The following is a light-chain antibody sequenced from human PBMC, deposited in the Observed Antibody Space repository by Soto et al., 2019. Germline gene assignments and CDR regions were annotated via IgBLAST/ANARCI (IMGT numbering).Light chain of an antibody. CDR1: SSDVGGYNY. J-gene: IGLJ1*01. Sequence: ALTQPRSVSGSPGQSVTISCTGTSSDVGGYNYVSWYQQHPGKAPKLMIYDVSKWPSGVPDRFSGSKSGNTASLTISGLQAEDEADYYCCSYAGSYTYVFGTGTKVTVL. CDR3: CSYAGSYTYV. CDR2: DVS. V-gene: IGLV2-11*01.